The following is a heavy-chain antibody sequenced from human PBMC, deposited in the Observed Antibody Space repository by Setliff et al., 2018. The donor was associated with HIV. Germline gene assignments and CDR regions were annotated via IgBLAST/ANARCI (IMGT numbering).Heavy chain of an antibody. CDR2: IYYSGST. D-gene: IGHD5-18*01. CDR1: GGSISSSSYY. J-gene: IGHJ4*02. V-gene: IGHV4-61*03. CDR3: ASGEYSYGYRFDY. Sequence: SETLSLTCTVSGGSISSSSYYWGWIRQPPGKGLEWIGYIYYSGSTNYNPSLKSRVTISVDTSKNHFSLKLSSVTAADTAVYYCASGEYSYGYRFDYWGQGTLVTVSS.